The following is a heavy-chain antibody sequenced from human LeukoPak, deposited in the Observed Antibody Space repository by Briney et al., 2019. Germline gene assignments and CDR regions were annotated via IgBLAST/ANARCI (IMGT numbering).Heavy chain of an antibody. V-gene: IGHV3-7*01. J-gene: IGHJ5*02. Sequence: GGSLRLSCAASGFTFTNNWMTWFRQAPGKGLEWVANVNEDGSEKNYVDSVRGRFTISRDNAKNSVYLQMNNLRVEETAVYYCARGRGWIDPWGQGTLVTVSS. CDR1: GFTFTNNW. D-gene: IGHD5-24*01. CDR3: ARGRGWIDP. CDR2: VNEDGSEK.